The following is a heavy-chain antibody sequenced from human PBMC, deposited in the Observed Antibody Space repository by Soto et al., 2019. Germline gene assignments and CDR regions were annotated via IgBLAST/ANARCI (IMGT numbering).Heavy chain of an antibody. CDR2: ISYDGSNK. Sequence: QVQLVESGGGVVQPGRSLRLSCAASGFTFSSHAMHWVRQAPGKGLEWVAVISYDGSNKYYADSVKGRFTISRDNSKNTLYLQMNSLRAEDTAVYYCARTAVGYYGMDVWGQGTTVTVSS. CDR1: GFTFSSHA. D-gene: IGHD6-25*01. V-gene: IGHV3-30-3*01. CDR3: ARTAVGYYGMDV. J-gene: IGHJ6*02.